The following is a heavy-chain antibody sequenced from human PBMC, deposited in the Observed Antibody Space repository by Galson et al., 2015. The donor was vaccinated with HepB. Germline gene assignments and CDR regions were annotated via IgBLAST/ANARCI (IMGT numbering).Heavy chain of an antibody. CDR2: INPNSGGT. Sequence: TVKVSCKASGYTFTGYYMHWVRQAPGQGLEWMGWINPNSGGTNYAQKFQGRVTMTRDTSISTAYMELSRLRSDDTAVYYCARDPYGLFYYDYWGQGTLVTVSS. D-gene: IGHD2-8*01. CDR1: GYTFTGYY. CDR3: ARDPYGLFYYDY. J-gene: IGHJ4*02. V-gene: IGHV1-2*02.